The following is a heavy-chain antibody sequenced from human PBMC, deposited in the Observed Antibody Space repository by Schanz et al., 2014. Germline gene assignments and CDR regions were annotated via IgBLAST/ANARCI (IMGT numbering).Heavy chain of an antibody. V-gene: IGHV1-69*02. CDR1: GYDFHIYA. Sequence: QLQLVQPGPEVKKPGASVTVSCKASGYDFHIYAYSWMRQAPGQGLEWMGKIIPVLNIATYAQRFQGRVSITADTSTNTAYMELSSLTSEDTAVHYCARGRGFYDYWGQGTLVTVSS. J-gene: IGHJ4*02. CDR3: ARGRGFYDY. D-gene: IGHD3-10*01. CDR2: IIPVLNIA.